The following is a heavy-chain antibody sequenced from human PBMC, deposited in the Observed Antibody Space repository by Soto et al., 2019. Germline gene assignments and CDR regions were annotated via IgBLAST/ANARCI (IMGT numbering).Heavy chain of an antibody. Sequence: QVPLVQSGAEVKMPGSAVKVSCKASGGTFNNYAMNWVRQVPGQGLEWMGGIIPIFDTPRYAPNFQGRVAITVDDSSTTAYMELSSLRSDDTAIYYCARSIGSGGVVGGFDYWGQGTLVTVSS. CDR3: ARSIGSGGVVGGFDY. CDR2: IIPIFDTP. J-gene: IGHJ4*02. CDR1: GGTFNNYA. V-gene: IGHV1-69*01. D-gene: IGHD3-16*02.